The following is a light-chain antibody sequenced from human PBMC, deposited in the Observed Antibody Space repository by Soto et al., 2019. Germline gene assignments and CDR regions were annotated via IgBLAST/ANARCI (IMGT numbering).Light chain of an antibody. CDR1: QSISSW. CDR2: KAS. V-gene: IGKV1-5*03. J-gene: IGKJ4*01. CDR3: QQYNTYPLT. Sequence: DLQMTQSPSTLSASVGDRVTITCRASQSISSWLAWYQQKPGKAPNLLIHKASSLQSGVPSRFSGSESGTEFTLTISSLQPDDFATYYCQQYNTYPLTFGGGTKVEIK.